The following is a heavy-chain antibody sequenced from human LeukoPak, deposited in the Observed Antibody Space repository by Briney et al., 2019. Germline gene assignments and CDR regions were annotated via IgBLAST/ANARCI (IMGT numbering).Heavy chain of an antibody. CDR3: AREVGKSSGYDY. V-gene: IGHV4-61*02. CDR1: GGSISSGSYY. J-gene: IGHJ4*02. D-gene: IGHD3-22*01. Sequence: PSQTLSLTCTVSGGSISSGSYYWSWIRQPAGKGLEWIGRIYTSGSTNYNPSLKSRVTISVDTSKNQFSLKLSSVTAADTAVYYCAREVGKSSGYDYWGQGTLVTVSS. CDR2: IYTSGST.